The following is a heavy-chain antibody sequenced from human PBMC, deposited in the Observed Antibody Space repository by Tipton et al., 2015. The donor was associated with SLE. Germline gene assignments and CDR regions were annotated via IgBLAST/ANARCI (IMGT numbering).Heavy chain of an antibody. Sequence: TLSLTCTVSGGFISSSSYYWGWIRQPPGKGLEWIGSIYYSGSTYYNPSLKSRVTTSVDTSKNQFSLKLSSVTAADTAVYYCARQAPPNGDAFDIWGQGTMVTVSS. CDR2: IYYSGST. J-gene: IGHJ3*02. CDR1: GGFISSSSYY. V-gene: IGHV4-39*07. CDR3: ARQAPPNGDAFDI. D-gene: IGHD2-8*01.